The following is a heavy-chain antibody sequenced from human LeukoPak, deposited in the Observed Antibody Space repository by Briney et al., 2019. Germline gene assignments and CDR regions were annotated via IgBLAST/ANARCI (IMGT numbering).Heavy chain of an antibody. Sequence: SETLSLTCTVSGGSISGYYWSWIRQPPGKGLEWIGYIYYSGSTNYNPSLKSRVTISVDTSKNQFSLKLSSVTAADTAVYYCARGGMTTQPFDYWGQGILVTVSS. CDR1: GGSISGYY. V-gene: IGHV4-59*01. CDR3: ARGGMTTQPFDY. D-gene: IGHD4-17*01. CDR2: IYYSGST. J-gene: IGHJ4*02.